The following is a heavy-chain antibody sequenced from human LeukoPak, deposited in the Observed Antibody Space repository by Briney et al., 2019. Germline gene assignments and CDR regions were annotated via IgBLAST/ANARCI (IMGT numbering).Heavy chain of an antibody. CDR3: PEGN. CDR2: ISSSAGNT. D-gene: IGHD6-13*01. Sequence: GGSLRLSCTASGFTFSNYGMNWVRQAPGKGLEWVSVISSSAGNTYYADSVKGRFTISRDNSKNTLYLQMNSLRAEDTAISWFPEGNWGQGTLVTVSS. V-gene: IGHV3-23*01. J-gene: IGHJ4*02. CDR1: GFTFSNYG.